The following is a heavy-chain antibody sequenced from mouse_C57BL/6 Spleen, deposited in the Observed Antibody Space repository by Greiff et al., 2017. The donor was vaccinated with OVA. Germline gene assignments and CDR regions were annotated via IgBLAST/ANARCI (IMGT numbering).Heavy chain of an antibody. CDR2: IDPSDSYT. D-gene: IGHD1-1*01. J-gene: IGHJ2*01. V-gene: IGHV1-50*01. Sequence: QVQLKQPGAELVKPGASVKLSCKASGYTFTSYWMQWVKQRPGQGLEWIGEIDPSDSYTNYNQKFKGKATLTVDTSSSTAYMQLSSLTSEDSAVYYCARRMSYYGSSNFDYWGQGTTLTVSS. CDR1: GYTFTSYW. CDR3: ARRMSYYGSSNFDY.